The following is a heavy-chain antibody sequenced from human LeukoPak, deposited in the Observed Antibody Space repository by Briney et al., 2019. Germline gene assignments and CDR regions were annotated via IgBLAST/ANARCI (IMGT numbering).Heavy chain of an antibody. Sequence: PGGSLRLSCAASGFTLSSYWMNWVRQAPGKGLEWILSISSASGNINYADSVKGRFAISRDNAQNSVFLQMNSLRADDTAVYYCTRDNELGGYKGWYFDYWGQGTLVTVSS. CDR3: TRDNELGGYKGWYFDY. V-gene: IGHV3-21*01. CDR1: GFTLSSYW. J-gene: IGHJ4*02. CDR2: ISSASGNI. D-gene: IGHD5-24*01.